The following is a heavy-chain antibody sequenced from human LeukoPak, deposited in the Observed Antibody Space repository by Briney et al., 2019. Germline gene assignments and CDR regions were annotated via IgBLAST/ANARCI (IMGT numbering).Heavy chain of an antibody. CDR2: ISWNSGSI. CDR1: GFTFSSYA. V-gene: IGHV3-9*01. D-gene: IGHD6-19*01. Sequence: GGSLRLSCAASGFTFSSYAMSWVRQAPGKGLEWVSGISWNSGSIGYADSVKGRFTISRDNAKNSLYLQMNSLRAEDTALYYCAKDNRIAVAGPLDYWGQGTLVTVSS. J-gene: IGHJ4*02. CDR3: AKDNRIAVAGPLDY.